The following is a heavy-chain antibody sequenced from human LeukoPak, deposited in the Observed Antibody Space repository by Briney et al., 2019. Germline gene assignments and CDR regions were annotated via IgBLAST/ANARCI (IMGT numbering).Heavy chain of an antibody. J-gene: IGHJ4*02. CDR1: GFTFSSYS. Sequence: GGSLRLSCAASGFTFSSYSMNWVRQAPGKGLEWVSSISYSSSNIYYADSVKGRFTISRDNAKNSLYLQMNSLRAEDTAVYYCVSSACSGGICYFYFDYWGQGTLVTVSS. D-gene: IGHD2-15*01. CDR2: ISYSSSNI. CDR3: VSSACSGGICYFYFDY. V-gene: IGHV3-21*01.